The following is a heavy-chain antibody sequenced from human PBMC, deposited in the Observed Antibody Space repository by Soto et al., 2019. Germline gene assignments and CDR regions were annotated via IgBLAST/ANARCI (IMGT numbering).Heavy chain of an antibody. CDR2: FDLEHGET. Sequence: APVKVSRKASGYTLTSYGISWGRQASGQGLEWMGGFDLEHGETIYAQKFQGRVTMTEDTSTDTAYMELSSLRSDDTAVYYCARGTGGNWAAFDIWGQGTMVTVSS. J-gene: IGHJ3*02. D-gene: IGHD1-1*01. CDR3: ARGTGGNWAAFDI. V-gene: IGHV1-24*01. CDR1: GYTLTSYG.